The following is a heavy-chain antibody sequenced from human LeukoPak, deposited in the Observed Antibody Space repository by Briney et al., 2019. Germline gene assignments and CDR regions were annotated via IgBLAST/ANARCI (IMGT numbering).Heavy chain of an antibody. D-gene: IGHD5/OR15-5a*01. V-gene: IGHV3-7*01. CDR2: IDQDGSDH. CDR3: ARESTEDRPGS. J-gene: IGHJ5*02. Sequence: AGGTLRLSCAAAGFTLSDFWMRWVRQAPGKGREGVANIDQDGSDHNYVGSVKGRFTISRDDAKTSLFLQMNSLRAEDTAVYYCARESTEDRPGSWGQGTLVTISS. CDR1: GFTLSDFW.